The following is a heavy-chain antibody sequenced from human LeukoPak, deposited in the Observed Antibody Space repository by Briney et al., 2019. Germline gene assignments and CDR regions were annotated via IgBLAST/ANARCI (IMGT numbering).Heavy chain of an antibody. D-gene: IGHD3-9*01. CDR2: ISGSGGST. CDR1: GFTFSSYA. J-gene: IGHJ5*02. V-gene: IGHV3-23*01. Sequence: GGSLRLSCAASGFTFSSYAMSRVRQAPGKGLQWVSAISGSGGSTYYADSVKGRFTISRDNSKNTLYLQMNSLRAEDTAVYYCAADILTLGWFDPWGQGTLVTVSS. CDR3: AADILTLGWFDP.